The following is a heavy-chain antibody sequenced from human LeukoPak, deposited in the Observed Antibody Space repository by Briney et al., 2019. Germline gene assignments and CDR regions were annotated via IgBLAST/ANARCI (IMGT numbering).Heavy chain of an antibody. J-gene: IGHJ6*04. CDR2: ITSSSDVI. CDR3: ARYITWWDV. CDR1: GFSFSGHA. V-gene: IGHV3-48*01. D-gene: IGHD2-8*02. Sequence: GGSLRLSCEVSGFSFSGHAMNWVRQAPGRGLEWVAYITSSSDVIYYADSVKGRFTISRDNAKNSLYLQMNSLRAEDTAVYYCARYITWWDVWGKGTTVTISS.